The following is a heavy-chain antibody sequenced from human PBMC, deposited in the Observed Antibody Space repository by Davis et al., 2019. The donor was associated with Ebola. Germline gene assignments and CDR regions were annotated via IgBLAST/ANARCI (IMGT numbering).Heavy chain of an antibody. CDR3: ARARPLLPGSTQYHTNYFDL. V-gene: IGHV3-11*05. Sequence: PGGSLRLSCGGSEFSFSTYAMSWVRQAPGKGLEWISYISYSSTYTNFADSVKGRFTISRDDAKNSLFLRMDSLGADDTAVYYCARARPLLPGSTQYHTNYFDLWGQGTLVTVSS. J-gene: IGHJ4*02. D-gene: IGHD1-14*01. CDR2: ISYSSTYT. CDR1: EFSFSTYA.